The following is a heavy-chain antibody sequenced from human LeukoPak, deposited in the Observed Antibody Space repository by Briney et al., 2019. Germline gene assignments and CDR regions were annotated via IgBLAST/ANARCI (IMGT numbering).Heavy chain of an antibody. V-gene: IGHV4-39*01. D-gene: IGHD6-13*01. CDR1: GDSISSTSYY. Sequence: PLETLSLTCTISGDSISSTSYYWGWIRQPPGKGLEWIGTIYYSGNTRYNPSLKSRVTISVGTSRIQFSLRLSSVTAADTAIYYCVRQTTRLGSSKWFHIDNWGQGTQLTLSS. J-gene: IGHJ4*02. CDR2: IYYSGNT. CDR3: VRQTTRLGSSKWFHIDN.